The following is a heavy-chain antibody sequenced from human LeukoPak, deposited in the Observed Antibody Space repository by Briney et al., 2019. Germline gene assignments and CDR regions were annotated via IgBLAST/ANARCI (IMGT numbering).Heavy chain of an antibody. V-gene: IGHV3-23*01. D-gene: IGHD6-19*01. J-gene: IGHJ5*02. CDR3: ARVKGWFYTEPTKDNWFDP. Sequence: PGGSLRLSCAASGFTFSSYAMNWVRQAPGKGLEWVSVISGSGGKTHYADSVKGRFTISGDNSKHTLYLQMNSLRAEDTAVYYCARVKGWFYTEPTKDNWFDPWGQGTLVTVSS. CDR1: GFTFSSYA. CDR2: ISGSGGKT.